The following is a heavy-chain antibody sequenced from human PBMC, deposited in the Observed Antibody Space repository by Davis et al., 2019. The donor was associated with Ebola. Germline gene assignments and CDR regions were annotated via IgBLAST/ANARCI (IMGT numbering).Heavy chain of an antibody. D-gene: IGHD3-9*01. CDR3: VRYFDWLGFDY. Sequence: SETLSLTCAVSGGSISSGGYSWSWIRQPPGKRLEWIGFVYSSGSTYYNPSLESRLTMSVDTSKNQFSLKLRSVTAADTAVYYCVRYFDWLGFDYWGQGTLVTVSS. J-gene: IGHJ4*02. CDR2: VYSSGST. CDR1: GGSISSGGYS. V-gene: IGHV4-30-4*07.